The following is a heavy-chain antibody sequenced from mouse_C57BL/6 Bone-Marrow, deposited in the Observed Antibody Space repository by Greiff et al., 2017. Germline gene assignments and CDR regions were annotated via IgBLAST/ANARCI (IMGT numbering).Heavy chain of an antibody. Sequence: EVQLVESGGDLVKPGGSLKLSCAASGFTFSSYGMSWVRQTPDKRLEWVATISSGGSYTYYPDSVKGRFTISRDNAKNTLYLQRSSLKSEDTAMYYCARRDYDWFAYWGQGTLVTVSA. CDR1: GFTFSSYG. D-gene: IGHD2-4*01. CDR2: ISSGGSYT. J-gene: IGHJ3*01. CDR3: ARRDYDWFAY. V-gene: IGHV5-6*01.